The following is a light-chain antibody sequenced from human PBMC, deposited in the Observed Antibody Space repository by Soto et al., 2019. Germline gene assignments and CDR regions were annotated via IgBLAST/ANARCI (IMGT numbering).Light chain of an antibody. Sequence: QSALTQPPSASGTPGQRVTISCSGSSSKIGSNTVNWYQQLPGTAPKLVIYSNNQRPSGVPDRFSGSKSGTSASLAISGLQSEDEADYYCVAWDDSLNGYVVFGRGTKVTVL. J-gene: IGLJ2*01. V-gene: IGLV1-44*01. CDR2: SNN. CDR1: SSKIGSNT. CDR3: VAWDDSLNGYVV.